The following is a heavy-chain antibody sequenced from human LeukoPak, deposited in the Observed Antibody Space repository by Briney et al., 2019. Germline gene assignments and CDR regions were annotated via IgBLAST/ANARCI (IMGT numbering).Heavy chain of an antibody. CDR3: ARGPLIAAAGTW. Sequence: GGSLRLSCAASRFTFSSYNMNWVRQAPGKGLEWVSYISSGGINKYYADSVRGRFTISRDNAKNSLFLQMNSLRAEDTAVYYCARGPLIAAAGTWWGQGTLVTVSS. CDR2: ISSGGINK. CDR1: RFTFSSYN. V-gene: IGHV3-48*04. D-gene: IGHD6-13*01. J-gene: IGHJ4*02.